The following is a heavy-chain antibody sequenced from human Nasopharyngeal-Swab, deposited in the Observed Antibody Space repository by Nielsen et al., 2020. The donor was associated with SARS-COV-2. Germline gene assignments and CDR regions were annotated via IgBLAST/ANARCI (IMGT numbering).Heavy chain of an antibody. CDR1: GGSFSGYY. J-gene: IGHJ6*02. Sequence: SETLSLTCAVYGGSFSGYYWSWIRQPPGKGLEWIGEINHSGSTNYNPSLKSRVTISVDTSKNQFSLKLSSVTAADTAVYYCARSHPPPASDIVVVVAAIDDYGMDVWGQGTTVTVSS. V-gene: IGHV4-34*01. CDR3: ARSHPPPASDIVVVVAAIDDYGMDV. CDR2: INHSGST. D-gene: IGHD2-15*01.